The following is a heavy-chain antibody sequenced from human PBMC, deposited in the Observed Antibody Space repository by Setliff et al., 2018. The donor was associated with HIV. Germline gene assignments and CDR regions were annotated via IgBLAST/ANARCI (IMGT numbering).Heavy chain of an antibody. V-gene: IGHV4-34*01. CDR2: LNYDGVT. CDR3: ATTYCRGADCPQMYDY. J-gene: IGHJ4*02. Sequence: PSETLSLTCAVHGGSFSGSYWSWIRQPPGKGLEWIGELNYDGVTNHNPSLRSRVTISVDTSRKQWSLRLNSVTAADTAVYYCATTYCRGADCPQMYDYWGQGTLVTVS. CDR1: GGSFSGSY. D-gene: IGHD2-21*02.